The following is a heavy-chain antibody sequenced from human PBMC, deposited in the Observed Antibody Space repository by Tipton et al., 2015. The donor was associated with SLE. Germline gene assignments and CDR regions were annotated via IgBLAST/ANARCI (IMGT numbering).Heavy chain of an antibody. J-gene: IGHJ4*02. V-gene: IGHV4-59*08. CDR2: VYYSGST. CDR3: ARHRGYFTVSDYIDY. Sequence: TLSLTCTVSGDSISSYYWSWIRQPPGKRLEWIGDVYYSGSTNYNPSLKSRVTISVDTSKNQFSLKVRSVTAADTAVYYCARHRGYFTVSDYIDYWGQGALVTVSS. CDR1: GDSISSYY. D-gene: IGHD3-10*01.